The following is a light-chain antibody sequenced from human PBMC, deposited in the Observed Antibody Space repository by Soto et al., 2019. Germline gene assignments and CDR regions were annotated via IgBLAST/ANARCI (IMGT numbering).Light chain of an antibody. Sequence: EIVMTQSPATLSVSPGERATLSCRASQTVSSSLAWYQQKRGQAPRLLIYGASTRATGIPARFSGSGSGTEFTPTSSLLQAEYFVVYCWQHYSYWLWTFGQGTKVEIK. V-gene: IGKV3-15*01. CDR2: GAS. CDR1: QTVSSS. CDR3: QHYSYWLWT. J-gene: IGKJ1*01.